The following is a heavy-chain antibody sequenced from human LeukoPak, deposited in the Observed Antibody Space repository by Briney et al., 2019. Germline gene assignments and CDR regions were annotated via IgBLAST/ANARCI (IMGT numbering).Heavy chain of an antibody. CDR2: ISGSGGST. J-gene: IGHJ4*02. Sequence: PGGSLRLSCAASGFTFSNYAMSWVRQAPGKGLEWVSGISGSGGSTFYADSVKGRFTISGDNSKNTLYLQMNSLRAEDTAVYYCAKLFGSGSGNIDFWGQGTLVTVSS. CDR1: GFTFSNYA. V-gene: IGHV3-23*01. D-gene: IGHD3-10*01. CDR3: AKLFGSGSGNIDF.